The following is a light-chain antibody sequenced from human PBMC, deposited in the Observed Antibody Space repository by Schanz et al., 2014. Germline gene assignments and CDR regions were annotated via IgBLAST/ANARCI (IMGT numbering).Light chain of an antibody. J-gene: IGLJ3*02. CDR3: SSYTSSSTLKWV. Sequence: QSALTQPASVSGSPGQSITISCTGTSSDVGGYDFVSWYQQHPRKAPKLIIYDVSNRPAGVSNRFSGSKSGSTASLTISGLQAEDEADYYCSSYTSSSTLKWVFGGGTKLTVL. V-gene: IGLV2-14*03. CDR2: DVS. CDR1: SSDVGGYDF.